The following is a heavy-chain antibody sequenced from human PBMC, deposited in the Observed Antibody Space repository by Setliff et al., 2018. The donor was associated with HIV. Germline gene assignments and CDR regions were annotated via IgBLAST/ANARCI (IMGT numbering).Heavy chain of an antibody. CDR1: GFTFSTYW. V-gene: IGHV3-7*03. Sequence: GGSLSLSCEVSGFTFSTYWMTWVRQAPGKGLEWVANINQDGSEKYYVDSVKGRFTVSRDNAKNSLYLQLISLRAEDTAVYYCARDSYSTSWYVSNYWGQGTVVTVSS. CDR3: ARDSYSTSWYVSNY. CDR2: INQDGSEK. J-gene: IGHJ4*02. D-gene: IGHD6-13*01.